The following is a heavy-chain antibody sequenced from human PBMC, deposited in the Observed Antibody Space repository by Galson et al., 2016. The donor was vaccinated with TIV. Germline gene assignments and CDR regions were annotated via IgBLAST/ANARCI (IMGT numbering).Heavy chain of an antibody. CDR1: GFKFSDYW. J-gene: IGHJ5*02. D-gene: IGHD1-1*01. V-gene: IGHV3-74*03. CDR2: INSDSTII. CDR3: SLTNWFNP. Sequence: LRLSCAASGFKFSDYWTHWVRQAPGKGLVWVSCINSDSTIITYADSVRGRFTISRDNAKNTLYLQMNSLRVEDTAVYYCSLTNWFNPWGQGTLVTVSS.